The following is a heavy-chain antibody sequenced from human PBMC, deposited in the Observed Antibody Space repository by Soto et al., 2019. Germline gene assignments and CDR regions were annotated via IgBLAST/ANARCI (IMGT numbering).Heavy chain of an antibody. CDR3: AKDVGSYYYDSSGYSGTYYYYGMDV. Sequence: QVQLVESGGGVVQPGRSLRLSCAASGFTFSSYGMHWVRQAPGKGLEWVAVISYDGSNKYYADSVKGRFTISRDNSKNTLYLQMNSLRAEDTAVYYCAKDVGSYYYDSSGYSGTYYYYGMDVWGQGTTVTVFS. D-gene: IGHD3-22*01. CDR2: ISYDGSNK. J-gene: IGHJ6*02. V-gene: IGHV3-30*18. CDR1: GFTFSSYG.